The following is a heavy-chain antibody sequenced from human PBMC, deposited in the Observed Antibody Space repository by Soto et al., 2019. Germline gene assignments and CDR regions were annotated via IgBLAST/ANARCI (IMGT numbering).Heavy chain of an antibody. Sequence: EASVKVSCKASGYTFTNYGISWVRQAPGQGLEWMGWISAYNGNTNYAQKLQGRVTMTTDTSTSTAYMELRSLRSDDTAVYYCARDVGGPFPSIMDVWGQGTTVTVSS. V-gene: IGHV1-18*01. D-gene: IGHD2-15*01. CDR2: ISAYNGNT. CDR3: ARDVGGPFPSIMDV. CDR1: GYTFTNYG. J-gene: IGHJ6*01.